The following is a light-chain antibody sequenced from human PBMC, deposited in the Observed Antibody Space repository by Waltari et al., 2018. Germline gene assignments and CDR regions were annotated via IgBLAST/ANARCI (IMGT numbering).Light chain of an antibody. J-gene: IGLJ2*01. CDR3: SSYTTTSAII. CDR2: DVS. V-gene: IGLV2-14*03. CDR1: SSDVGGYNY. Sequence: QSALTQPASVSGSPGQSITISCTGTSSDVGGYNYVAWYQQYPGKAPKLILFDVSRWPSGVSNRFSGSKSGNTASLTISGLQAEDEADYHCSSYTTTSAIIFGGGTTLTVL.